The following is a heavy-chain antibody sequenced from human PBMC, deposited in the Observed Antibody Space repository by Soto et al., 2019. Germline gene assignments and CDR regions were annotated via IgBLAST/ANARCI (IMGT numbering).Heavy chain of an antibody. CDR3: ARGTTLAIFDYGMDV. D-gene: IGHD3-3*01. J-gene: IGHJ6*02. CDR1: GFTFTSYA. Sequence: QVQLVESGGGVVQPGRSLRLSCAASGFTFTSYAMHWVRQAPGKGLEWVAVISNDGSNYYYADSVRGRFTISRDNTKNPLFLQMSSLRGEDSGVYYCARGTTLAIFDYGMDVRGQGTTVTVSS. V-gene: IGHV3-30-3*01. CDR2: ISNDGSNY.